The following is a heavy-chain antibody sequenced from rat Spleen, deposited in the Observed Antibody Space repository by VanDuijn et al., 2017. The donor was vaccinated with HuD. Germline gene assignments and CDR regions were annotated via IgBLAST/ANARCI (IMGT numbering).Heavy chain of an antibody. Sequence: EVQLVESGGGLVQPGRSLQLSCVASGFTFTNYWMTWIRQAPGKGLEWVASITNTGGSTYYPDSVKGRFTISRDNAKSTLYLQMNSLRSEDTATYYCTRGGTYYGYNSFFDYWGQGVMVTVSS. CDR3: TRGGTYYGYNSFFDY. CDR1: GFTFTNYW. J-gene: IGHJ2*01. D-gene: IGHD1-9*01. V-gene: IGHV5-31*01. CDR2: ITNTGGST.